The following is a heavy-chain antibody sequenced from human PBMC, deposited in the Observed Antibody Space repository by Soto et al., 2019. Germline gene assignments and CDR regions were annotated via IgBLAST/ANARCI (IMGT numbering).Heavy chain of an antibody. V-gene: IGHV3-23*01. CDR2: IGVYANT. CDR1: GFTFSSYD. J-gene: IGHJ4*02. D-gene: IGHD1-26*01. Sequence: EVELLESGGDLVQPGGSLRLSCAASGFTFSSYDMNWVRQAPGKGLEWVSAIGVYANTYYADSVKGRFTISRDDSRNTVHLQLNSLRVDDTAEYYCAKESTVGSPGDYFDSWGQGTLVTVSP. CDR3: AKESTVGSPGDYFDS.